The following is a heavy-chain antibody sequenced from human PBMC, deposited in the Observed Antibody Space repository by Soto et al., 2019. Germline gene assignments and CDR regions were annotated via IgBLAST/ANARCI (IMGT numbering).Heavy chain of an antibody. CDR3: ARDLVPTSHPAMIDF. D-gene: IGHD5-18*01. CDR2: ISAYNGNT. CDR1: GYTFTSYG. Sequence: GASVKVSCKASGYTFTSYGISWVRQAPGQGLEWMGWISAYNGNTNYAQKLQGRVTMTTDTSTSTAYMELRSLRSDDTAVYYCARDLVPTSHPAMIDFRGQGTLVTLSS. V-gene: IGHV1-18*01. J-gene: IGHJ4*02.